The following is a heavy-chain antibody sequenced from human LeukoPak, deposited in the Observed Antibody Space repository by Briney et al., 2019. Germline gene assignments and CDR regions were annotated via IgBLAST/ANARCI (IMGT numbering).Heavy chain of an antibody. CDR3: ARPGSAAIGGGWYYFDY. D-gene: IGHD2-2*02. V-gene: IGHV1-69*05. CDR1: GGTFSSYA. CDR2: IIPIFGTA. Sequence: SVKVSCEASGGTFSSYAISWVRQAPGQGLEWMGGIIPIFGTANYAQKFQGRVTITTDESTSTAYMELSSLRSEDTAVYYCARPGSAAIGGGWYYFDYWGQGTLVTVSS. J-gene: IGHJ4*02.